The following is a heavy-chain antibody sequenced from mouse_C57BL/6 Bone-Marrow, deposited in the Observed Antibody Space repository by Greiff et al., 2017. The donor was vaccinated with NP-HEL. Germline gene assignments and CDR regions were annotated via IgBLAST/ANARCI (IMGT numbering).Heavy chain of an antibody. V-gene: IGHV1-81*01. D-gene: IGHD2-4*01. CDR3: ARGRGGLPWFAY. Sequence: QVQLQQSGAELARPGASVKLSCKASGYTFTSYGISWVKQRTGQGLEWIGEIYPRSGNTYYNEKFKGKATLTADKSSSTAYMELRSLTSEDSAVYFCARGRGGLPWFAYWGQGTLVTVSA. CDR2: IYPRSGNT. CDR1: GYTFTSYG. J-gene: IGHJ3*01.